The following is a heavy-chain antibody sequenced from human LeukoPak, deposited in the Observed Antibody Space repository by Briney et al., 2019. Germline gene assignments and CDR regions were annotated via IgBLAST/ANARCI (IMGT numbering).Heavy chain of an antibody. J-gene: IGHJ4*02. CDR3: AHSSAMVPFDY. CDR1: GFSLSTSRVE. CDR2: IYCDDDK. V-gene: IGHV2-5*02. Sequence: SGPTLAKPTQILTLTCTFPGFSLSTSRVEVGWIRQPPGKALEWLALIYCDDDKRYSPSLKSRLTITKDTSKNQVVLTMTNMDPVDTATYYCAHSSAMVPFDYWGQGTLVTVSS. D-gene: IGHD5-18*01.